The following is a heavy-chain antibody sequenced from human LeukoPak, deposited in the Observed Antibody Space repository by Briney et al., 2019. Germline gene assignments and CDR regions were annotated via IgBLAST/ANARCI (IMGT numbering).Heavy chain of an antibody. D-gene: IGHD6-19*01. Sequence: ASVKVSCKASGGTFSSYAISWVRQAPGQGLEWMGRIIPILGIANYAQKFQGRVTITADKSASTAYMELSSLRSEDTAVYYCASLLAGRGDPFDYWGQGTLVTVSS. CDR3: ASLLAGRGDPFDY. CDR1: GGTFSSYA. CDR2: IIPILGIA. J-gene: IGHJ4*02. V-gene: IGHV1-69*04.